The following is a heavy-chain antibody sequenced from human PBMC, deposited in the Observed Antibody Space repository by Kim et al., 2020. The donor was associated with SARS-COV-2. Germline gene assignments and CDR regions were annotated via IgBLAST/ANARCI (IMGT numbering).Heavy chain of an antibody. Sequence: GGSLRLSCAASGFTFSDYYMSWIRQAPGKGLEWVSYISSSGSTIYYADSVKGRFTISRDNAKNSLYLQMNSLRAEDTAVYYCARALLNTYRYCSSTSCYHPFGYWGQGTLVTVSS. V-gene: IGHV3-11*01. J-gene: IGHJ4*02. CDR3: ARALLNTYRYCSSTSCYHPFGY. CDR1: GFTFSDYY. CDR2: ISSSGSTI. D-gene: IGHD2-2*01.